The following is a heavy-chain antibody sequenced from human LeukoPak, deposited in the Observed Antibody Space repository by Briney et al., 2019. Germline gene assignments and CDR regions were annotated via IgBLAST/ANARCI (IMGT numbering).Heavy chain of an antibody. V-gene: IGHV1-69*04. CDR1: GGTFSSYA. D-gene: IGHD5-18*01. Sequence: SVKVSCKASGGTFSSYAISWVRQAPGRELEWMGRIIPILGIANYAQKFQGRVTITADKSPSTAYVELSSLRSEDTAVYYCARRRLDTAMGPDAFDIWGQGTMVTVSS. CDR2: IIPILGIA. CDR3: ARRRLDTAMGPDAFDI. J-gene: IGHJ3*02.